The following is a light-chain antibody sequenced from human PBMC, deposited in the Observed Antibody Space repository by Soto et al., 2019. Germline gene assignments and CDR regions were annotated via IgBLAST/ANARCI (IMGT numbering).Light chain of an antibody. Sequence: QSALTQPASVSESPGQSITISCTGTSSDIGVSTFVSWYQQHPGKAPELIIYDVSDRPSGVSHRFSGSKSGNTASLTISGLQAEDEADYYCSSYTSSHTLVFGGGTQLTVL. CDR1: SSDIGVSTF. CDR3: SSYTSSHTLV. J-gene: IGLJ2*01. V-gene: IGLV2-14*03. CDR2: DVS.